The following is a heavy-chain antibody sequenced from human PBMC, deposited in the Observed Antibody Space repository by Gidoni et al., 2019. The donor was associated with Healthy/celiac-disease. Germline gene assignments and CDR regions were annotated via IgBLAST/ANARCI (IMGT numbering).Heavy chain of an antibody. CDR1: GYTFTSYG. Sequence: QVQLVQSGAEVKKPGASVKVSCKASGYTFTSYGISWVRQAPGQGLEWMGWISAYNGNTNYAQKLQGRVTMTTDPFTSTAYMELRSLRSDDTAVYYCASRAGTVGTYYYYGMDVWGQETTVTVSS. J-gene: IGHJ6*02. CDR2: ISAYNGNT. V-gene: IGHV1-18*01. CDR3: ASRAGTVGTYYYYGMDV. D-gene: IGHD6-13*01.